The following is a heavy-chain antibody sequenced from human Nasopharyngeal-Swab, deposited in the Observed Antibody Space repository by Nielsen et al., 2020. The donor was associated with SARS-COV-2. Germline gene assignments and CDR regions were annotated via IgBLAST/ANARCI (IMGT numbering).Heavy chain of an antibody. CDR1: GFTFSNYS. Sequence: GGSLRLSCAASGFTFSNYSMNWVRQAPGKGLEWISYISGSSGIIYYADSVKGRFTISRDNAKNSLYLQMNSLRAEDTAVYYCARGGYYYDSSAWDYWGQGTLVTVSS. J-gene: IGHJ4*02. CDR3: ARGGYYYDSSAWDY. CDR2: ISGSSGII. D-gene: IGHD3-22*01. V-gene: IGHV3-48*04.